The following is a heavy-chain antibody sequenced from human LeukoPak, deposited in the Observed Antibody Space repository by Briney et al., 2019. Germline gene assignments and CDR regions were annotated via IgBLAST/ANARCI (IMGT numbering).Heavy chain of an antibody. J-gene: IGHJ4*02. CDR3: ARDSDYASDY. CDR1: GGTFISYA. V-gene: IGHV1-69*05. D-gene: IGHD4-17*01. Sequence: EASVKVSCKASGGTFISYAISWVRQAPGQGLEWMGRIIPIFGTANYAQKFQGRVTITTDESTSTAYMELSSLRSEDTAVYYCARDSDYASDYWGQGTLVTVSS. CDR2: IIPIFGTA.